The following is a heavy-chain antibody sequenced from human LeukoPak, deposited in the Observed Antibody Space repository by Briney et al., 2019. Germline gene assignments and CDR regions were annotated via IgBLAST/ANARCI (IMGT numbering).Heavy chain of an antibody. CDR2: IGTAGDP. CDR3: ARVDSYGGSY. J-gene: IGHJ4*02. CDR1: GFTFSSYD. Sequence: GRSLRLSCAASGFTFSSYDMHWVRQATGKGLEWVPAIGTAGDPYYPGSVKGRFTISRENAKNSSYLQMNSLRAGDTAVYYCARVDSYGGSYWGQGTLVTVSS. D-gene: IGHD5-18*01. V-gene: IGHV3-13*05.